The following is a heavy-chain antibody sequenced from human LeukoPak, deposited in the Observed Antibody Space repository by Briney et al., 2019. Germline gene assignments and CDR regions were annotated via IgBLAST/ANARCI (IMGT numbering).Heavy chain of an antibody. CDR1: GYTFTGHY. CDR3: ARVAFIPDPMSFFGY. CDR2: MNPNNGET. J-gene: IGHJ4*02. V-gene: IGHV1-2*02. D-gene: IGHD2-2*01. Sequence: ASVKVSCKASGYTFTGHYIHWVRQAPGQGPEWMGWMNPNNGETIYAQKFQGRVTMTRDTSISTAYMDLTRLRSDDTAVYYCARVAFIPDPMSFFGYWGQGTLVTVSS.